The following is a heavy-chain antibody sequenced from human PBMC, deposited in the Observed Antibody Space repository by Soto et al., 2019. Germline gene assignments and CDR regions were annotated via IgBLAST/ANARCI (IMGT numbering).Heavy chain of an antibody. Sequence: ASVKVSCKASGYTFTSYGISWVRQAPGQGLEWMGWISAYNGNTNYAQKLQGRVTMTTDTSTSTAYMELGSLRSDDTAVYYCARDRLGRVRRTRIAAAANGGYNWFDPWGQGTLVTVSS. V-gene: IGHV1-18*01. D-gene: IGHD6-13*01. CDR2: ISAYNGNT. CDR3: ARDRLGRVRRTRIAAAANGGYNWFDP. J-gene: IGHJ5*02. CDR1: GYTFTSYG.